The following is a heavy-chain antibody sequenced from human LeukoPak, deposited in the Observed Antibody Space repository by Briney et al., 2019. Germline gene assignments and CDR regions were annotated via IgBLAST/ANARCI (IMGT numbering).Heavy chain of an antibody. D-gene: IGHD3-10*01. V-gene: IGHV3-21*01. J-gene: IGHJ5*02. CDR2: ISSSSSYI. CDR3: ARASTMVRGVIQRYNWFDP. Sequence: KAGGSLRLSCAASGFTFSSYSMNWVRQAPGKGLEWVSSISSSSSYIYYADSVKGRFTISRDNAKNSLYLQMNSLRAEDTAVYYCARASTMVRGVIQRYNWFDPWGQGTLVTVSS. CDR1: GFTFSSYS.